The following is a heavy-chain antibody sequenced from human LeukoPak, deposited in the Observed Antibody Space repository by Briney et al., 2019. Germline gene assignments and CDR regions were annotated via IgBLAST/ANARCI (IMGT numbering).Heavy chain of an antibody. CDR2: ISDNGGRT. J-gene: IGHJ4*02. CDR1: GFIVSGDF. Sequence: PGGSLRLSCAASGFIVSGDFMSWVRQAPGKGLEWVSTISDNGGRTYYADSVKGRFTIFRDNSKNTLFLQMNSLRAEDSAVYYCATDREGDPSAYYLVGGQGTLITVSS. CDR3: ATDREGDPSAYYLV. D-gene: IGHD3-22*01. V-gene: IGHV3-23*01.